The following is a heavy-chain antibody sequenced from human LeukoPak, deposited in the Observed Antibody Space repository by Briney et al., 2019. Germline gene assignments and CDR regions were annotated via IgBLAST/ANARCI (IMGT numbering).Heavy chain of an antibody. CDR2: ILHDGKNK. J-gene: IGHJ4*02. CDR3: AKMNVVTGYYPPNFDF. Sequence: GTSLRLSCAASGFTFSSYGMHWVRQAPGKGLEWVAVILHDGKNKYYADSVKGRLTISRDNSKSTLYLQMSSLSAEDTAVYYCAKMNVVTGYYPPNFDFWGQGTLVTVSS. D-gene: IGHD3-9*01. CDR1: GFTFSSYG. V-gene: IGHV3-30*18.